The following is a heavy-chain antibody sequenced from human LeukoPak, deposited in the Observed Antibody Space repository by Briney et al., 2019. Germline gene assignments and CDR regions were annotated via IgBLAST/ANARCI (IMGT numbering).Heavy chain of an antibody. CDR2: IYNSGSA. D-gene: IGHD3-3*01. CDR3: ARVLQNYYHMDV. J-gene: IGHJ6*03. V-gene: IGHV4-59*11. CDR1: GVSINSHY. Sequence: SETLSLTCTVSGVSINSHYWSWIRQPPGKGLEWIGFIYNSGSANYKSSLKSRVTMTVDTSKNQFSLKLNSVSAADTAVYYCARVLQNYYHMDVWGKGTTVTVSS.